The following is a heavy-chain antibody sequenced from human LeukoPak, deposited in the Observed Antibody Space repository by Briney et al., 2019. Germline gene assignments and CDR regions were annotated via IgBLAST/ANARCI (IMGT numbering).Heavy chain of an antibody. CDR2: ISSSGSTI. CDR1: GFRDFTFSSYE. J-gene: IGHJ4*02. D-gene: IGHD1-26*01. CDR3: ARGNIVGATSFDY. Sequence: GGSLRLSCAVSGFRDFTFSSYEMNWVRQAPGKGLEWVSYISSSGSTIYYADSVKGRFTISRDNAKNSLYVQMNSLRAEDTAVYYCARGNIVGATSFDYWGQGTLVTVSS. V-gene: IGHV3-48*03.